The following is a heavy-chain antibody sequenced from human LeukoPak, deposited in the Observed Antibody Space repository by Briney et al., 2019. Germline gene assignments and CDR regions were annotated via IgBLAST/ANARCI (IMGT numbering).Heavy chain of an antibody. V-gene: IGHV1-8*01. J-gene: IGHJ4*02. CDR3: ARGGDHYDFWSGYPGDEYYFDY. Sequence: ASVKVSCKASGYTFTRYDINWVRQAPGQGLEWMGWMNPNSGNTDYAQKYQGRVTMTRNTSISTAYMELSSMRSEDTAVYYCARGGDHYDFWSGYPGDEYYFDYWGQGTLVTVSS. CDR2: MNPNSGNT. CDR1: GYTFTRYD. D-gene: IGHD3-3*01.